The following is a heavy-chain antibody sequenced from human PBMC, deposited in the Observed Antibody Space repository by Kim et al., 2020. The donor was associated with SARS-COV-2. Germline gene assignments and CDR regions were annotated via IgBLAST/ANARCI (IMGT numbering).Heavy chain of an antibody. CDR1: EFTFDDYA. D-gene: IGHD6-19*01. CDR2: ISGDGGRT. Sequence: GGSLRLSCAASEFTFDDYAMHWVRQAPGKGLEWVSVISGDGGRTSYAASVEGRFTISRDNSKHSLHLQMNSLRTEDTALYYCARGRLGQWLAPLDYWGQGTLVTVSS. J-gene: IGHJ4*02. V-gene: IGHV3-43*02. CDR3: ARGRLGQWLAPLDY.